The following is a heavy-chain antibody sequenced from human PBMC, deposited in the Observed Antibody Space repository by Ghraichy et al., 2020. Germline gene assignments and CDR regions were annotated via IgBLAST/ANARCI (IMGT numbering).Heavy chain of an antibody. D-gene: IGHD4-17*01. J-gene: IGHJ2*01. Sequence: GSLRLSCTVSGGSISHYYWSWIRQSAGKGLEWIGRIFGTGSTNYNPSLTSRVAMSVDTSRNQFSLKLTSVTAADTGIYYCARDERTDYGDAYWYFDLWGRGTVVTVSS. V-gene: IGHV4-4*07. CDR1: GGSISHYY. CDR2: IFGTGST. CDR3: ARDERTDYGDAYWYFDL.